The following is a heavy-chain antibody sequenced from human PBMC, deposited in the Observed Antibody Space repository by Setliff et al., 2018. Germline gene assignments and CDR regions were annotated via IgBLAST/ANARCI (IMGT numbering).Heavy chain of an antibody. Sequence: SETLSLTCGASGGSFSDYYWSWIRQPPGKGLEWIGEIYTSWSTNYNPSLKSRVTISLDTSNNQFSLSLSSVTAADTAVYYCARAPRYFDSTGSYFDFWGQGTLVTVSS. J-gene: IGHJ4*02. CDR3: ARAPRYFDSTGSYFDF. D-gene: IGHD3-22*01. CDR1: GGSFSDYY. CDR2: IYTSWST. V-gene: IGHV4-34*01.